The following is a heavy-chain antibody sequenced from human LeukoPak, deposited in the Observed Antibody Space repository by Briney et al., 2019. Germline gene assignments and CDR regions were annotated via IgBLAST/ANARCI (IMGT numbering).Heavy chain of an antibody. D-gene: IGHD2-2*01. CDR2: ISGSDGST. V-gene: IGHV3-23*01. CDR1: GFTFSSYA. J-gene: IGHJ4*02. CDR3: APLGYCSDTSCSDTDY. Sequence: GGSLRLSCAASGFTFSSYAMSWVRQAPGKGLEWVSTISGSDGSTYYADSLKGRFAISRDNSKNTLYLQMNSLRAEDTAVYYCAPLGYCSDTSCSDTDYWGQGTLVTVSS.